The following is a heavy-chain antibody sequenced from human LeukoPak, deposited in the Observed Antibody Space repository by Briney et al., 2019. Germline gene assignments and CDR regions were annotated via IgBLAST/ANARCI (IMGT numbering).Heavy chain of an antibody. CDR2: ISSNGGST. D-gene: IGHD6-19*01. CDR3: AKVKGRGCPDY. V-gene: IGHV3-64*01. J-gene: IGHJ4*02. CDR1: GFTFSTYA. Sequence: GGSLRLSCAASGFTFSTYAMHWVRQAPGKGLEYVSAISSNGGSTYYANSVKGRFTISRDNSKNTLYLQMGSLRAEDTAVYYCAKVKGRGCPDYWGQGTLVTVSS.